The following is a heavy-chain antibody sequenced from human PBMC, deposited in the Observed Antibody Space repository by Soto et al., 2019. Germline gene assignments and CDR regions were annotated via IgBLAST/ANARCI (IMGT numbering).Heavy chain of an antibody. D-gene: IGHD3-3*01. Sequence: GGSLRLSCAASGFTFSSYAMSWVRQAPGKGLEWVSAISGSGGSTYYADSVKGRFTISRDNSKNTLYLQMNSLRAEDTAVYYCAKLLEWLSGYYYMDVWGKGTTVTVSS. J-gene: IGHJ6*03. CDR2: ISGSGGST. CDR1: GFTFSSYA. V-gene: IGHV3-23*01. CDR3: AKLLEWLSGYYYMDV.